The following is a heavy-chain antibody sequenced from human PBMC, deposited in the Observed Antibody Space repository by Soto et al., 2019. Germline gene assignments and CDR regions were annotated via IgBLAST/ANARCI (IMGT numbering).Heavy chain of an antibody. J-gene: IGHJ5*02. Sequence: GASVKVSCKASGYTFTSYAMHWVRQAPGQRLEWMGWISAGNGNTNYAQKLQGRVTMTTDTSTSTAYMELRSLRSDDTAVYYCARRLYDILTGYSFNWFDPWGQGTLVTVSS. CDR2: ISAGNGNT. CDR1: GYTFTSYA. CDR3: ARRLYDILTGYSFNWFDP. D-gene: IGHD3-9*01. V-gene: IGHV1-3*01.